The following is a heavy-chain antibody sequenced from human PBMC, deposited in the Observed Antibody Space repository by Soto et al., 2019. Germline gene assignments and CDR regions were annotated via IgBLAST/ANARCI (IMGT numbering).Heavy chain of an antibody. V-gene: IGHV4-30-4*01. CDR3: ASSRDSSGWYGGYYFDY. CDR1: GGSISSGDYY. J-gene: IGHJ4*02. D-gene: IGHD6-19*01. Sequence: SETLSLTCTFSGGSISSGDYYWSWIRQPPGKGLEWIGYIYYSGSTYYNPSLKSRVTISVDTSKNQFSLKLSSVTAADTAVYYCASSRDSSGWYGGYYFDYWGQGTLVT. CDR2: IYYSGST.